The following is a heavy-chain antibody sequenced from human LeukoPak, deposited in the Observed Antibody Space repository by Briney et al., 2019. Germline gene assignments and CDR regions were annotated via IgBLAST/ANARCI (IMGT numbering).Heavy chain of an antibody. Sequence: SETLSLTCAVYGGSFSGYYWSWIRQPQGKGLEWIGEINHSGSTNYNPSLKSRVTISVDTSKNQFYLKLSSVTAPDTAVYYCARVSIAVAGWFDPWGQGTLVTVSS. D-gene: IGHD6-19*01. CDR3: ARVSIAVAGWFDP. CDR1: GGSFSGYY. CDR2: INHSGST. J-gene: IGHJ5*02. V-gene: IGHV4-34*01.